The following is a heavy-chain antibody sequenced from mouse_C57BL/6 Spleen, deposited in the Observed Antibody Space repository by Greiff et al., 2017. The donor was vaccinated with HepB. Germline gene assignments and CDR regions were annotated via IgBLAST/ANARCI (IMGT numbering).Heavy chain of an antibody. CDR1: GYTFTSYW. D-gene: IGHD2-3*01. Sequence: QVQLQQPGAELVKPGASVKLSCKASGYTFTSYWMHWVKQRPGRGLEWIGRIDPNSGGTKYNEKFKSKATLTVGKPSSTAYMQLSSLTSEDSAVYYCAREKISYDGYPYFDYWGQGTTLTVAS. CDR3: AREKISYDGYPYFDY. J-gene: IGHJ2*01. V-gene: IGHV1-72*01. CDR2: IDPNSGGT.